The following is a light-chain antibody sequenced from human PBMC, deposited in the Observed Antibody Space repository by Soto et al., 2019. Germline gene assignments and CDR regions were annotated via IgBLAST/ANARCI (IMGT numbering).Light chain of an antibody. V-gene: IGKV3-20*01. CDR1: QSVSSSY. CDR2: GAS. J-gene: IGKJ1*01. CDR3: QQYGSSPPT. Sequence: EILLTRPPGTLCLSPRERTTLSCRASQSVSSSYLAWYQQKPGQAPRLLIYGASSRATGIPDRFSGSGSGTDFTLTISRLEPEDFAVYYCQQYGSSPPTFGQGTKVDI.